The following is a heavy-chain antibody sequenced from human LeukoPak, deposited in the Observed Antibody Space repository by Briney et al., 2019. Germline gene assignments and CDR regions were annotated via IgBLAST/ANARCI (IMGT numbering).Heavy chain of an antibody. D-gene: IGHD4-17*01. V-gene: IGHV3-23*01. J-gene: IGHJ5*02. CDR3: AKDQTTVTTYGWFDP. CDR1: GFTFSSYA. Sequence: PGGSLRLSCAASGFTFSSYAMSWVRQAPVKGLEWVSAISGSGGSTYYADSVKGRFTISRDNSKNTLYLQMNSLRAEDTAVYYCAKDQTTVTTYGWFDPWGQGTLVTVSS. CDR2: ISGSGGST.